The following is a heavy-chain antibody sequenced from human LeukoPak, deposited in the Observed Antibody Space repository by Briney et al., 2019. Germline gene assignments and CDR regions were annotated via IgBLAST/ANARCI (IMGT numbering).Heavy chain of an antibody. Sequence: GGSLRLSCAASGFTFSSYWMSWVRQAPGKGLEWVANIKQDGSEKYYVDSVKGRFTISRNNAKNSLYLQMNSLRAEDTAVYYCARYIVQDAFDIWGQGTMVTVSS. CDR1: GFTFSSYW. J-gene: IGHJ3*02. CDR3: ARYIVQDAFDI. V-gene: IGHV3-7*01. CDR2: IKQDGSEK. D-gene: IGHD2/OR15-2a*01.